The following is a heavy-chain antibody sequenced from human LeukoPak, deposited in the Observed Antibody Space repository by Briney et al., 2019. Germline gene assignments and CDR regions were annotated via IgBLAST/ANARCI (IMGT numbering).Heavy chain of an antibody. D-gene: IGHD3-10*01. CDR2: IYHSGST. J-gene: IGHJ4*02. CDR1: GYSISSGYY. Sequence: SETLSLTCTVSGYSISSGYYWGWIRQPPGKGLEWIGSIYHSGSTNYNPSLKSRVTISVDTSKNQFSLKLSSVTAADTAVYYCARLGRRVRGVIISYYFDYWGQGTLVTVSS. V-gene: IGHV4-38-2*02. CDR3: ARLGRRVRGVIISYYFDY.